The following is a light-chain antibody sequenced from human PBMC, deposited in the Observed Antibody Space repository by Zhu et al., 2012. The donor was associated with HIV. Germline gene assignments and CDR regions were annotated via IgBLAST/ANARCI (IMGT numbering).Light chain of an antibody. V-gene: IGKV1-39*01. J-gene: IGKJ2*01. CDR3: QQSFSTPYT. Sequence: DIQMTQSPSSLSVSVGDRVTITCRSSQTFSRYLNWFQQKAGKAPKVLIFAASTLQSGVPSRFSGSGSGTDFTLTISSLQPEDVGTYYCQQSFSTPYTFGQGTKVEIK. CDR2: AAS. CDR1: QTFSRY.